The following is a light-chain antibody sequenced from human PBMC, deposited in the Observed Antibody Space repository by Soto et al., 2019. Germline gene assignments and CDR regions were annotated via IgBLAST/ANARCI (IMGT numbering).Light chain of an antibody. J-gene: IGLJ3*02. CDR3: QSYDNDNRV. V-gene: IGLV6-57*03. CDR1: SGSIASSY. CDR2: EDN. Sequence: NFMLTQPHSVSESPGKTVTISCTRTSGSIASSYVQWYQQRPGSAPTTVISEDNQRPSGVPARFSGAIDRSSNSASLTISGLQADDEADYYCQSYDNDNRVFGGGTKLTVL.